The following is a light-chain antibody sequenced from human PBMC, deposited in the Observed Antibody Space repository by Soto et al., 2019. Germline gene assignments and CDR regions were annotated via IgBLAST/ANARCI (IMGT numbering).Light chain of an antibody. J-gene: IGKJ1*01. CDR1: QSVSNN. CDR2: DAS. CDR3: QQYNNSPQRT. V-gene: IGKV3-15*01. Sequence: ILMTQSPATLSVSPGERATLSCRASQSVSNNLACYQQKPGQAPRLLIYDASTRATGIPARFSGSGTGTEFTITISGLESEEFAVYYCQQYNNSPQRTCGQGTKVEIK.